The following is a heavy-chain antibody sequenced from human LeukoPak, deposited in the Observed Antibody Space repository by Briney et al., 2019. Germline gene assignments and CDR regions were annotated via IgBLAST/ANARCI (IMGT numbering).Heavy chain of an antibody. Sequence: PSETLSLTCAVYGGSFSGYYWSWIRQPPGKGLEWIGEINHSGSTNYNPSLKSRVTISVDTSKNQFSLKLSSVTAADTAVYYCARGRRMTRLPYFDYWGQGTLVTVSS. V-gene: IGHV4-34*01. CDR2: INHSGST. D-gene: IGHD2-15*01. CDR1: GGSFSGYY. CDR3: ARGRRMTRLPYFDY. J-gene: IGHJ4*02.